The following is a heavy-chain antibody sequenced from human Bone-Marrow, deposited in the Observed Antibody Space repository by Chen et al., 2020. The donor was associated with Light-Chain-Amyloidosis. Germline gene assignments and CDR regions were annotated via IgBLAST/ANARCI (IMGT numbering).Heavy chain of an antibody. CDR1: GFTVSGNY. CDR3: ARDRGSYPGGGYFDY. V-gene: IGHV3-53*01. CDR2: IYSGDNT. J-gene: IGHJ4*02. Sequence: EVQLVLSGGGLIQPGGSLRRSCAASGFTVSGNYIPWVRQAPGKGLEWVSVIYSGDNTYYADSVKGRFTISRDNSKNTLYLQMNSLRAEDAALYYCARDRGSYPGGGYFDYWGQGTLVTVSS. D-gene: IGHD1-26*01.